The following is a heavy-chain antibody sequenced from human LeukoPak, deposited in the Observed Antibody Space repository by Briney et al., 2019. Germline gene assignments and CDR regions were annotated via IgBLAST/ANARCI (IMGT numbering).Heavy chain of an antibody. Sequence: SVKVSCKASGCTFSSYAISWVRQAPGQGLEWMGGIIPIFGTENYAQKFQGRVTITADKSKSTAYLELSSLRAEDTAVYYCARSPEYHSFDNWGQGTLVTVSS. D-gene: IGHD2-2*02. CDR3: ARSPEYHSFDN. CDR1: GCTFSSYA. V-gene: IGHV1-69*06. J-gene: IGHJ4*02. CDR2: IIPIFGTE.